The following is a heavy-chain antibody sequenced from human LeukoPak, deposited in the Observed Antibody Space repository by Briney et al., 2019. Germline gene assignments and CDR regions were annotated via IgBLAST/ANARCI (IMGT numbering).Heavy chain of an antibody. CDR3: ARAGLTYYYDSSGYYYFQH. V-gene: IGHV4-30-4*01. CDR2: IYYSGST. CDR1: GGSISSGDYY. Sequence: SETLSLTCTVSGGSISSGDYYWSSIRQPPGKGLEWIGYIYYSGSTYYNPSLKSRVTISVDTSKNQFSLKLSSVTAADTAVYYCARAGLTYYYDSSGYYYFQHWGQGTLVTVSS. D-gene: IGHD3-22*01. J-gene: IGHJ1*01.